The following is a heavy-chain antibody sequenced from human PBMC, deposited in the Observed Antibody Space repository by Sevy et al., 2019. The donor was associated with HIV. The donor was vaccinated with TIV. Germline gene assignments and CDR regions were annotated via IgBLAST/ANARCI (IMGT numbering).Heavy chain of an antibody. D-gene: IGHD1-26*01. J-gene: IGHJ4*02. Sequence: GGSLRLSCAASGFTFSNYWMHWVRQAPGKGLVWVSRIIGDRSSTTYGDSVKGRFTISRDNAKNILYLQMNSLRVEDTAVYYCAGAKSGSLDYWGQGSLVTVSS. CDR2: IIGDRSST. CDR1: GFTFSNYW. CDR3: AGAKSGSLDY. V-gene: IGHV3-74*01.